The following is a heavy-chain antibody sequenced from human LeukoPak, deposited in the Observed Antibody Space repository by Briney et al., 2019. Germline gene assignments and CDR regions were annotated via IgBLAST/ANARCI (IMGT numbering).Heavy chain of an antibody. CDR1: GYTFTGYY. D-gene: IGHD6-6*01. J-gene: IGHJ6*02. CDR2: INPNSGGT. V-gene: IGHV1-2*02. CDR3: AREGDSSSSAGYDYYYYYGMDV. Sequence: RASVKVSCKAPGYTFTGYYMHWVRQAPGQGLEWMGWINPNSGGTNYAQKFQGRVTMTRDTSISTAYMELSRLRSDDTAVYYCAREGDSSSSAGYDYYYYYGMDVWGQGTTVTVSS.